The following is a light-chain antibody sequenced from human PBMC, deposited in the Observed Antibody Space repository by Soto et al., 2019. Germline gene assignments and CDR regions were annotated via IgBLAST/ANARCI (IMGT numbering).Light chain of an antibody. CDR2: EGS. Sequence: QSALTQPASVSGSPGQSITISCTGTSSDVGSYDLVSWYQQHPGKAPKLMIYEGSQRPSGVSNRFSGSKSGNTDSLTIFGLQADDEADYYCFSYAGTTNVAFGTGTKLTVL. V-gene: IGLV2-23*01. CDR1: SSDVGSYDL. J-gene: IGLJ2*01. CDR3: FSYAGTTNVA.